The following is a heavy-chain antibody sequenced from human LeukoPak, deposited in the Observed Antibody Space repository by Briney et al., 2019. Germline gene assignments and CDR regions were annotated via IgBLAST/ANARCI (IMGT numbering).Heavy chain of an antibody. CDR2: ISSSSSYI. D-gene: IGHD3-10*01. CDR3: AREIPHYGSGSYYPDY. Sequence: GGSLRLSCAASGFTFSSYSMNWVRQAPGKGLEWVSSISSSSSYIYYADSVKGRFTISRDNAKNSLYLQMNSLGAEDTAVYYCAREIPHYGSGSYYPDYWGQGTLVTVSS. V-gene: IGHV3-21*01. CDR1: GFTFSSYS. J-gene: IGHJ4*02.